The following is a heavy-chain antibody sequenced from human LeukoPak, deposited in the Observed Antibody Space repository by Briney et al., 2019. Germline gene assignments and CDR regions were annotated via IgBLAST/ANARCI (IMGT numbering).Heavy chain of an antibody. V-gene: IGHV3-23*01. CDR2: ISGSGGSK. D-gene: IGHD6-13*01. CDR1: GFTFSSYA. CDR3: AKRAAAADFDY. Sequence: GGSLRLSCAASGFTFSSYAMSWVRQAPGKGLEWVSAISGSGGSKHYEDSVKGRFTISRDNSKNTLYLQMNSLRAEDTAVYYCAKRAAAADFDYWGQGTLVTVSS. J-gene: IGHJ4*02.